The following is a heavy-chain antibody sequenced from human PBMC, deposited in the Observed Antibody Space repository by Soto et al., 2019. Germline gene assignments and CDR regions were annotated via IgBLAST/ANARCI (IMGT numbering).Heavy chain of an antibody. V-gene: IGHV3-23*01. Sequence: GGSLRLSCAASGFTFSSYAMSWVRQAPGKGLEWVSAISGSGGSTYYADSVKGRFTISRDNSKNTLYLQMNSLRAEDTAVYYCAKYHPATATPQENSGYYYWGQGTLVTVSS. D-gene: IGHD3-22*01. CDR2: ISGSGGST. CDR3: AKYHPATATPQENSGYYY. J-gene: IGHJ4*02. CDR1: GFTFSSYA.